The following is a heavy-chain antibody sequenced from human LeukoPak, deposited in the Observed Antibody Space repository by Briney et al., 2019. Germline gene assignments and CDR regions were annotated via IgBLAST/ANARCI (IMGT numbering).Heavy chain of an antibody. Sequence: GGSLRLSCAASGFTFSSYAMHWVRQAPGKGLEWVAVISYDGSNKYYADSVKGRFTISRDNSKNTLYLQMNSLRAEDTAVYYCATDFAEAFDYWGQGTLVTVSS. CDR1: GFTFSSYA. J-gene: IGHJ4*02. V-gene: IGHV3-30*04. CDR3: ATDFAEAFDY. CDR2: ISYDGSNK.